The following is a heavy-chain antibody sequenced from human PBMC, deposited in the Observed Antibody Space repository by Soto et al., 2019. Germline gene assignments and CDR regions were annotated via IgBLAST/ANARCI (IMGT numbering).Heavy chain of an antibody. D-gene: IGHD3-3*01. CDR1: GGSISSYY. Sequence: SETLSLTCTVSGGSISSYYWSWIRHPAGKGLEWIGRIYTSGSTNYNPSLKSRVTMSVDTSKNQFSLKLSSVTAADTAVYYCAREIKLGVDFWSGYRNWFDPWGQGTPVTVSS. V-gene: IGHV4-4*07. J-gene: IGHJ5*02. CDR3: AREIKLGVDFWSGYRNWFDP. CDR2: IYTSGST.